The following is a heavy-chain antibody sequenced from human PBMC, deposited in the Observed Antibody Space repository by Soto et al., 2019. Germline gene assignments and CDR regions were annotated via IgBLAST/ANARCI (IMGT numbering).Heavy chain of an antibody. J-gene: IGHJ6*02. D-gene: IGHD5-12*01. CDR3: ARALRRDGYNPYYYYGMDV. Sequence: SVKVSCKASGGTFSSYAISWVRQAPGQGLEWMGGIIPIFGTANYAQKFQGRVTITADESTSTAYMELSSLRSEDTAVYYCARALRRDGYNPYYYYGMDVWGQGTTVTVSS. CDR2: IIPIFGTA. CDR1: GGTFSSYA. V-gene: IGHV1-69*13.